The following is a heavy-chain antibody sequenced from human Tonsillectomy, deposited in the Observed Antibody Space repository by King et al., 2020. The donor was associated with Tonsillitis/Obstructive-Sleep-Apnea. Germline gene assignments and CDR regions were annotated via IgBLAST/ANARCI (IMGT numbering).Heavy chain of an antibody. J-gene: IGHJ4*02. CDR2: IDPSDSYT. CDR3: ARPGCSSTSCYGGGY. D-gene: IGHD2-2*01. Sequence: VQLVESGAEVKKPGESLRISCKGSGYSFTSYWISWVRKMPGKGLEWMGRIDPSDSYTNYSPSFQGHVTISADESISTAYLQWSSLKASDTALYYCARPGCSSTSCYGGGYWGQGTLVTVSS. V-gene: IGHV5-10-1*01. CDR1: GYSFTSYW.